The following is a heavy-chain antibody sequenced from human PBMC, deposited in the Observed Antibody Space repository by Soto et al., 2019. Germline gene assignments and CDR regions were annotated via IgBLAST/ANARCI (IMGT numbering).Heavy chain of an antibody. CDR1: GDSVSSNTAS. CDR3: AKGDNLGPKTGYAFDP. CDR2: TYVRSKWYN. V-gene: IGHV6-1*01. D-gene: IGHD5-12*01. J-gene: IGHJ5*02. Sequence: PSQTLSLTCALSGDSVSSNTASWNWIRQSPSIGLEWLGRTYVRSKWYNDYAVSVKSRIIINPDTSNNQFSLQLNSVTPEDTAVYFCAKGDNLGPKTGYAFDPWGQGIMVTVSS.